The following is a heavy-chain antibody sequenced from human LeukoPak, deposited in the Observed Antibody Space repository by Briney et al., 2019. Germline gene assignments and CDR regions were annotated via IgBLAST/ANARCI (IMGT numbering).Heavy chain of an antibody. Sequence: PSETLSLTCTVSGGSISSYYWSWIRQPPGKGLEWIGYIYYSGSTNYNPSLKSRVTISVDTSKNQFSLKLSSVTAADTAVYYCARGEVFDLWGRGTLVTVSS. J-gene: IGHJ2*01. CDR2: IYYSGST. CDR3: ARGEVFDL. V-gene: IGHV4-59*01. CDR1: GGSISSYY.